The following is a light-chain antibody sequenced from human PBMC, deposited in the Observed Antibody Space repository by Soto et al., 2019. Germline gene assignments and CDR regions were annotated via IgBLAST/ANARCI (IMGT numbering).Light chain of an antibody. CDR3: QQYGSSLGST. V-gene: IGKV3-20*01. J-gene: IGKJ3*01. CDR1: QSVSSSY. Sequence: EIVLTQPPGTLSLSPGERATLSCRASQSVSSSYLAWYQQKPGQAPRLLIYGASSRATGIPDRFSGSGSGTDFTLTISRLEPEDFAVYYCQQYGSSLGSTFGPGTKVDIK. CDR2: GAS.